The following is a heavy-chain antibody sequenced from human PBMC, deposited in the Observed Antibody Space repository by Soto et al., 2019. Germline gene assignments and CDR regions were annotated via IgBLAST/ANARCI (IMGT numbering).Heavy chain of an antibody. Sequence: EVQLVESGGGLVQPGGSLRLSCAASGFTFSNFWMSWVRQPPGKGLEWVANIKHDGSETYYVDSVKGRFTISRDNAENSLYLQMSSLRAEDKAVYYCVREGDCNRGGCYSGLHSWGQGTLVTVSS. CDR2: IKHDGSET. CDR3: VREGDCNRGGCYSGLHS. J-gene: IGHJ5*02. V-gene: IGHV3-7*01. D-gene: IGHD2-21*01. CDR1: GFTFSNFW.